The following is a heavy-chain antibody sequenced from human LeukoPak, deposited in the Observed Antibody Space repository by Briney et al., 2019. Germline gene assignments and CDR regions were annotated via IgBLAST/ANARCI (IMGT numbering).Heavy chain of an antibody. J-gene: IGHJ5*02. CDR2: INPSGGST. V-gene: IGHV1-46*01. Sequence: ASVKVSCKASGYTFTGYFIHWVRQAPGQGLEWMGIINPSGGSTSYAQKFQGRVTMTRDTSTSTVYMELSSLRSEDTAVYYYAREGRGGYCSSTSCDNWFDPWGQGTLVTVSS. D-gene: IGHD2-2*01. CDR3: AREGRGGYCSSTSCDNWFDP. CDR1: GYTFTGYF.